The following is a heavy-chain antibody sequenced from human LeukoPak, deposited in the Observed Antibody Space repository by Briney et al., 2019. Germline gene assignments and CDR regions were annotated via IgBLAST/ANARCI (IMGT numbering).Heavy chain of an antibody. CDR3: ARSPQYSYGFAFDI. CDR1: GFTVISNY. D-gene: IGHD5-18*01. J-gene: IGHJ3*02. Sequence: GGPLRLSCAASGFTVISNYMNWVRQAPGKGLEWVSIIYSGGSTYYADSVKGRFTISRDNSKNTLYLQMNSLRAEDTAVYYCARSPQYSYGFAFDIWGQGTMVTVSS. V-gene: IGHV3-53*01. CDR2: IYSGGST.